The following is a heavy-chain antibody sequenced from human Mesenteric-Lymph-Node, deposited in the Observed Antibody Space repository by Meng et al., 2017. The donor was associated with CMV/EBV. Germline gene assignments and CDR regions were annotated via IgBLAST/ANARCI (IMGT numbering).Heavy chain of an antibody. V-gene: IGHV3-15*01. J-gene: IGHJ4*02. CDR2: IKSKTDGGTT. CDR3: TTDSYCSSTSCSDY. Sequence: GESLKISCAASGFTFSNAWMSWVRQAPGKGLEWVGRIKSKTDGGTTDYAAPVKGRFTTSRDDSKNTLYLQMNSLKTEDTAVYYCTTDSYCSSTSCSDYWGQGTLVTVSS. CDR1: GFTFSNAW. D-gene: IGHD2-2*01.